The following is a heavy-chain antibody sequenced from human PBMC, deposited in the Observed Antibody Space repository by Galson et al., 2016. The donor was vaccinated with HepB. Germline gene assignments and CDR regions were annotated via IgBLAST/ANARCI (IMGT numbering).Heavy chain of an antibody. CDR3: ARDNWKLGRAFDM. Sequence: SVKVSCKASGYRFIGYFIHWVRQAPGQGLEWMGWINPNSGGTSYAQKFQGWVTVTRDTSIRTVDRELTRLKSDDTAVYYCARDNWKLGRAFDMWGQGTMVTVSS. CDR2: INPNSGGT. D-gene: IGHD1-20*01. V-gene: IGHV1-2*04. J-gene: IGHJ3*02. CDR1: GYRFIGYF.